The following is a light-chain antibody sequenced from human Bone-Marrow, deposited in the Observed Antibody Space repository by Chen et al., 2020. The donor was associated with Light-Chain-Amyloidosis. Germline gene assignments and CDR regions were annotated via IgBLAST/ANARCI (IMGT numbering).Light chain of an antibody. Sequence: DIQMNQSPSTLSASIGDRVTITSRASQRIGNWLAWYQQKPGKAPNLLIYKGSILESGVPSRFSGSGSGTEFTLSISSLQPDDSATYYCQQYNDYSGAFGQGTKVDIK. CDR2: KGS. CDR1: QRIGNW. J-gene: IGKJ1*01. V-gene: IGKV1-5*03. CDR3: QQYNDYSGA.